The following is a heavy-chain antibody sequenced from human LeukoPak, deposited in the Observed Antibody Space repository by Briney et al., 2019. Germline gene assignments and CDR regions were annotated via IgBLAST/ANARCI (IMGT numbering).Heavy chain of an antibody. CDR3: ARDIAWQQLVVFDY. D-gene: IGHD6-13*01. J-gene: IGHJ4*02. V-gene: IGHV3-11*01. CDR1: GFTFSDYY. Sequence: SGVSLRLSCAASGFTFSDYYMSWIRQAPGKGLEWISYISSGGGGVIYYADSMKGRFTISRDNAKNSLYLQMNSLTAEDTAVYYCARDIAWQQLVVFDYWGQGTMVTVSS. CDR2: ISSGGGGVI.